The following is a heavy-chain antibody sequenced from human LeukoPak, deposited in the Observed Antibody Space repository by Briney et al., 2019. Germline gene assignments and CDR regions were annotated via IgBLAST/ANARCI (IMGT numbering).Heavy chain of an antibody. J-gene: IGHJ4*02. CDR3: ARAKGPITMVRGVIITEEFDY. CDR1: GFTLCKYW. V-gene: IGHV3-74*01. CDR2: ISGDGTSM. Sequence: GGALRLSRVASGFTLCKYWMHLVRQAPGEGLVWVSHISGDGTSMGDGDSVRGRFTSSRDNAKNTLYLQMNSLRAEDTAVYYCARAKGPITMVRGVIITEEFDYWGQGALVTVSS. D-gene: IGHD3-10*01.